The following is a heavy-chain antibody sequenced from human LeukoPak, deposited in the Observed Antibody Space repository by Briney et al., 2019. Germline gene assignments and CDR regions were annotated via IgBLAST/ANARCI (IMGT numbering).Heavy chain of an antibody. CDR3: ARDAAHTYDILTGYVHPNAFDI. V-gene: IGHV4-59*01. D-gene: IGHD3-9*01. Sequence: SETLSLTCTVSGGSISSYYWSWIRQPPGKGLEWIGYIYYSGSTNYNPSLKSRVTISVDTSKNQFSLKLSSVTAADTAVYYCARDAAHTYDILTGYVHPNAFDIWGQGTMVTVSS. CDR2: IYYSGST. J-gene: IGHJ3*02. CDR1: GGSISSYY.